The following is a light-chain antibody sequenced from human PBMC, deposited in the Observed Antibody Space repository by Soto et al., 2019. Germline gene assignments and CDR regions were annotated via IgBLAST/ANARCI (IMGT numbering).Light chain of an antibody. Sequence: QSVLTQPPSVSGAPGQRVTISCTGSSSNVGAFYDVSWYQQHPGTAPRLLIYGISSRPSGVSDRFSGSKSGNTASLTISGLQAEDEADYYCNSFTTTNTYVFGTGTKVTVL. CDR1: SSNVGAFYD. CDR3: NSFTTTNTYV. J-gene: IGLJ1*01. V-gene: IGLV1-40*01. CDR2: GIS.